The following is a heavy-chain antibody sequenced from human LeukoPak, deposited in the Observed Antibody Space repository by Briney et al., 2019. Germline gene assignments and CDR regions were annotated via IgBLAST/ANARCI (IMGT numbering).Heavy chain of an antibody. CDR2: ISSSGEYI. J-gene: IGHJ2*01. Sequence: KSGGSLRLSCAASGFPFSDYSMNWVRQAAGKGLEWVSSISSSGEYIYSADSAKGRFTISRDNAKHSLYLQMTSLSAEDTAMYFCVRDLVRGVHPVFYFDLWGRGTLVTVSS. CDR1: GFPFSDYS. V-gene: IGHV3-21*01. CDR3: VRDLVRGVHPVFYFDL. D-gene: IGHD3-10*01.